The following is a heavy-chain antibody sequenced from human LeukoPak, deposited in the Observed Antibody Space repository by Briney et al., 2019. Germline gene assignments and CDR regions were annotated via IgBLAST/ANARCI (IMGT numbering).Heavy chain of an antibody. D-gene: IGHD6-19*01. CDR3: AILQVAGTDFDY. J-gene: IGHJ4*02. CDR1: GFTFSGYA. Sequence: PGGSLRLSCAASGFTFSGYAMHWVRQAPGKGPEWVAVISYDGSNKYYADSVKGRFTISRDNSKNTLYLQMNSLRAEDTAVYYCAILQVAGTDFDYWGQGTLVTVSS. CDR2: ISYDGSNK. V-gene: IGHV3-30-3*01.